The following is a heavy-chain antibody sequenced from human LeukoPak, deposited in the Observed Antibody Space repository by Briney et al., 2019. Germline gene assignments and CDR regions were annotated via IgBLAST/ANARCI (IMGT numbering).Heavy chain of an antibody. D-gene: IGHD6-13*01. Sequence: SVKVSCKASGGTFTSYAISWVRQAPGQGLEWMGGIIPIFGTANYAQKFQGRVTITADESTSTAYMELSSLRSEDTAVYYCARYLTRSIAAADPPDYWGQGTLVTVSS. CDR1: GGTFTSYA. CDR3: ARYLTRSIAAADPPDY. CDR2: IIPIFGTA. J-gene: IGHJ4*02. V-gene: IGHV1-69*13.